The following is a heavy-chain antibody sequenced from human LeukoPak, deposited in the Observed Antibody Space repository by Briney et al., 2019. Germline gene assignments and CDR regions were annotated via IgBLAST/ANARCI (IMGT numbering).Heavy chain of an antibody. CDR3: TRAGDSLDY. V-gene: IGHV1-18*01. Sequence: ASVKVSCKASGYIFNLYGISWVRQAPGQGLEWMGWISAYNGDTNYAQNFQGRLTLTTDTSTSTAYMELRSLRSDDTAVYYCTRAGDSLDYWGQGTLVTVSS. CDR2: ISAYNGDT. CDR1: GYIFNLYG. D-gene: IGHD2-21*01. J-gene: IGHJ4*02.